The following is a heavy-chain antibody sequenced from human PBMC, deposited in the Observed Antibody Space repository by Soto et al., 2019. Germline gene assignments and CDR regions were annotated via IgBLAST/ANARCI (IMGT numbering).Heavy chain of an antibody. CDR1: GFTFSSYS. V-gene: IGHV3-7*01. Sequence: GGSLRLSCAASGFTFSSYSMNWVRQAPGKGLEWVANINPDGSEKQYVDSVKGRFTISRDNAKNSLYLQMSSVTAEDSALYYCSRSLDSWGQGTRVTVSS. CDR2: INPDGSEK. CDR3: SRSLDS. J-gene: IGHJ4*02.